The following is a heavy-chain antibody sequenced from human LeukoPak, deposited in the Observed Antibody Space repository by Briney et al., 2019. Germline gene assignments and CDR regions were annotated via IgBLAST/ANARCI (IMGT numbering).Heavy chain of an antibody. CDR3: ARAPGYYGSGSYLVDY. CDR1: GGSISSGGYS. CDR2: IYYSGST. Sequence: SQTLSLTCAVSGGSISSGGYSWSWIRQPPGKGLEWIGYIYYSGSTYYNPSLKSRVTISVDTSKNQFSLKLSSVTAADTAVYYCARAPGYYGSGSYLVDYWGQGTLVTVSS. J-gene: IGHJ4*02. D-gene: IGHD3-10*01. V-gene: IGHV4-30-4*07.